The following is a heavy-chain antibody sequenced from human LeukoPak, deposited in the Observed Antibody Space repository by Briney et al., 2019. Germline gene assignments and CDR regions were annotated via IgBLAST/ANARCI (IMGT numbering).Heavy chain of an antibody. Sequence: ASVKVSCKASGYTFTDYFMHWVRQAPGQGLEWMGWINPNSGGTNYAQKFQGRVTMTRDTSISTAYLELSRLRSDDTAVYYCARVYSTNYYGSGDRPFLFDYWGQGTVVTVSS. CDR3: ARVYSTNYYGSGDRPFLFDY. J-gene: IGHJ4*02. V-gene: IGHV1-2*02. D-gene: IGHD3-10*01. CDR1: GYTFTDYF. CDR2: INPNSGGT.